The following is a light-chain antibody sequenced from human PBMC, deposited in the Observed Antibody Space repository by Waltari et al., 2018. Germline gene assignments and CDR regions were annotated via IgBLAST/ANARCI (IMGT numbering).Light chain of an antibody. CDR2: GAS. CDR1: QTVNSNY. Sequence: EIVLTQSPGTLSLSPWERATLSRRASQTVNSNYFAWYQQKPGQAPRLTIYGASSRATGIPDRFSGSGSGTDFTLTISRLEPEDFAVYYCQQYVSSPFTFGQGTRLEIK. V-gene: IGKV3-20*01. CDR3: QQYVSSPFT. J-gene: IGKJ5*01.